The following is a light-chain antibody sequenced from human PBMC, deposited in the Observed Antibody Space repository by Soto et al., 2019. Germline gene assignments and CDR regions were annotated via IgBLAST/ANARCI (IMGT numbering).Light chain of an antibody. J-gene: IGLJ1*01. CDR1: SSDVGTNNY. CDR2: EVS. CDR3: SAYTSSLTLYV. Sequence: QSVLTQPASVSGSPGQSITISCTGTSSDVGTNNYVSWYQQHSGKAPKLMIYEVSNRPSGVSNRSSGSKSGNTASLTISGLQAEDEADYYCSAYTSSLTLYVFGSGTKLTVL. V-gene: IGLV2-14*01.